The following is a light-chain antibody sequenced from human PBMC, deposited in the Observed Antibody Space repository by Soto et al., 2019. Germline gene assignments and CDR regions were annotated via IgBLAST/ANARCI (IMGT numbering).Light chain of an antibody. V-gene: IGKV1-5*03. CDR2: KAS. J-gene: IGKJ1*01. Sequence: DVKMTQSPSTLSGSVGDRVTMTCRASQTISSWLAWYQQKPGKAPKLLVYKASTLKSGVPSRFSGSGSGTEFTLTISSLQPDDFATYYCQQYNSYSEAFGQGTKVDI. CDR1: QTISSW. CDR3: QQYNSYSEA.